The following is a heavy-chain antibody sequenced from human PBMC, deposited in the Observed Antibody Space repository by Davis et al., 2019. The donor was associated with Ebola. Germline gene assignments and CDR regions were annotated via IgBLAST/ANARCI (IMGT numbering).Heavy chain of an antibody. CDR2: ISAYNGNT. CDR1: GYTFTSYG. Sequence: AASVKVSCKASGYTFTSYGISWVLPSPVPFLSCLFWISAYNGNTNYAQKLQGRVTMTTDTSTSTAYRERRSRRADDTAGDYWARDSVTYNWNEERGWFDPWGQGTLVTVSS. V-gene: IGHV1-18*01. J-gene: IGHJ5*02. D-gene: IGHD1-1*01. CDR3: ARDSVTYNWNEERGWFDP.